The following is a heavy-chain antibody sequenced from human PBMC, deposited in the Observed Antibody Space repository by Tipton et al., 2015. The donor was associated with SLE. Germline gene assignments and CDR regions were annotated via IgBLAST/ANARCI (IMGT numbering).Heavy chain of an antibody. CDR1: GFTFRNSV. CDR2: VWSEGSNN. J-gene: IGHJ4*02. CDR3: TREARGFDY. V-gene: IGHV3-33*01. Sequence: SLRLSCAASGFTFRNSVIHWVRQAPGKGLEWVAAVWSEGSNNYYADSVKGRFTVSRDNSKNTVYLEMNSVRAEDTAVYYCTREARGFDYWGQGNLVTVSS.